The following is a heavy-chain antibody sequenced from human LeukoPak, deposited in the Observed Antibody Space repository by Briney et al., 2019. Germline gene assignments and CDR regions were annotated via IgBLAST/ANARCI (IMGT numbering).Heavy chain of an antibody. D-gene: IGHD2/OR15-2a*01. Sequence: GGSLRLSCAASGFTFSTYAMHWVRQAPGKGLEWVAFIQFDGSSKYYADSVKGRFTISRDNSRNTLYLQMNSLRAEDTAVYYCAKGDTSWGQGTLVTVSS. CDR2: IQFDGSSK. J-gene: IGHJ4*02. CDR3: AKGDTS. V-gene: IGHV3-30*02. CDR1: GFTFSTYA.